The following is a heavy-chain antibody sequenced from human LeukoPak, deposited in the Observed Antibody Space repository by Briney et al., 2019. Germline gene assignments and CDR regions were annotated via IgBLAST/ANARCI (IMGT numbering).Heavy chain of an antibody. CDR1: GGAISNSFYY. CDR3: ARVLAGPHYYYYYYMDV. CDR2: IYYSGST. Sequence: PSETLSLTCTVSGGAISNSFYYWAWIRQPPGKGLEWIGTIYYSGSTYYNPSLKSRVTISVDTSKNQFSLKLSSVTAANTAVYYCARVLAGPHYYYYYYMDVWGKGTTVTVSS. J-gene: IGHJ6*03. V-gene: IGHV4-39*07. D-gene: IGHD6-19*01.